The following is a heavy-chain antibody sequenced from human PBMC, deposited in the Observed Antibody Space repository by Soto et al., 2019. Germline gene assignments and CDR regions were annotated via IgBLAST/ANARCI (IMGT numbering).Heavy chain of an antibody. CDR2: ISYDGSNK. D-gene: IGHD6-19*01. Sequence: QVQLVESGGGVVQPGRSLRLSCAASGFTFSSYGMHWVRQAPGKGLEWVAVISYDGSNKYYADSVKGRFTISRDNSKNTLYLQMNSLRAEDTAVYYCATREQWLAFFDYWGQGTLVTVSS. CDR3: ATREQWLAFFDY. V-gene: IGHV3-30*03. CDR1: GFTFSSYG. J-gene: IGHJ4*02.